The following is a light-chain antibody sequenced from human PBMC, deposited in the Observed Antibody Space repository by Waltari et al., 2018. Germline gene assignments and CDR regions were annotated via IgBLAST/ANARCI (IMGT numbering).Light chain of an antibody. CDR3: QHYNSSPYT. V-gene: IGKV1-5*03. CDR2: NAS. Sequence: DIQMTQSPSTLSASVGDRVTITCRASQTISSWLAWYQQKPEKAPKLLIYNASSLENGVPSRFSGSVSGTEFTLSISSLQPDDFATYYCQHYNSSPYTFGRGTKLEIK. CDR1: QTISSW. J-gene: IGKJ2*01.